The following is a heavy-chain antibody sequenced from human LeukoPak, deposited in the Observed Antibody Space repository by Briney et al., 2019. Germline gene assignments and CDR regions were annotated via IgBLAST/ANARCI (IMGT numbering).Heavy chain of an antibody. CDR2: IYYSGST. J-gene: IGHJ4*02. CDR3: ARVRDGYNLYFDY. V-gene: IGHV4-59*01. CDR1: GGSFSGYY. Sequence: SETLSLTCAVYGGSFSGYYWSWIRQPPGKGLEWIGYIYYSGSTNYNPSLKSRVTISVDTSKNQFSLKLSSVTAADTAVYYCARVRDGYNLYFDYWGQGTLVTVSS. D-gene: IGHD5-24*01.